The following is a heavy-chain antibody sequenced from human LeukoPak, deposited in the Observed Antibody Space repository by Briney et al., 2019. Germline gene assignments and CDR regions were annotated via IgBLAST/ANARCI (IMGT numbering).Heavy chain of an antibody. D-gene: IGHD2-2*01. CDR2: ISSSGGST. J-gene: IGHJ5*02. V-gene: IGHV3-23*01. CDR1: GFTFSSYA. Sequence: GGSLRLSCAASGFTFSSYAMSWVRQAPGKGLEWVSAISSSGGSTYYADSVKGRFTISRDNSKNTLYLQMNSLRAKDTAVYYCAKPRVLPAADLFSWFDPWGQGALVTVSS. CDR3: AKPRVLPAADLFSWFDP.